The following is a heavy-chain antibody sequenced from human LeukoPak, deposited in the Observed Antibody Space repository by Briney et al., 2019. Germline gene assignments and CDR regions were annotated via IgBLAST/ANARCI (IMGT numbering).Heavy chain of an antibody. J-gene: IGHJ5*02. V-gene: IGHV4-59*12. D-gene: IGHD6-19*01. Sequence: SETLSLTCTVSGGSISSYYWSWIRQPPGKGLEWIGYIYYSGSTNYDPSLKSRVTISVDTSKSQFSLKLNSVTAADTAVYYCARDPRSKGRYSSGWYSAPPWGQGTLVTVSS. CDR1: GGSISSYY. CDR2: IYYSGST. CDR3: ARDPRSKGRYSSGWYSAPP.